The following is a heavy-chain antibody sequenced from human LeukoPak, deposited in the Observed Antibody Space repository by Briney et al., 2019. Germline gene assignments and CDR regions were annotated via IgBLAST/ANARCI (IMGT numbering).Heavy chain of an antibody. J-gene: IGHJ2*01. V-gene: IGHV3-7*01. D-gene: IGHD6-13*01. Sequence: GGSLRLSCAASAFTIVSSWMSWVRQAPGKGLEWVANIKEDGNDKHYVDSVKGRFTISRENAKNTLYLQMNSLRAGDTAVYYCVREAVSSSWNNWYFDLWGRGTLVTVSS. CDR1: AFTIVSSW. CDR2: IKEDGNDK. CDR3: VREAVSSSWNNWYFDL.